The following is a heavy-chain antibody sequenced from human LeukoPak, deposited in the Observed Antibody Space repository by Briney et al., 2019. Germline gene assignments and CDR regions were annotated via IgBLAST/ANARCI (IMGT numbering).Heavy chain of an antibody. D-gene: IGHD3-3*01. CDR1: GFTFSSYS. V-gene: IGHV3-21*01. CDR3: ARRGGQSITIFGVVIEYNWFDP. Sequence: PGGSLRLSCAASGFTFSSYSMNGVRQAPGKGLEWVSSISSSSSYIYYADSVKGRFTIYRDNAKNSLYLQMNSLRAEDTAVYYCARRGGQSITIFGVVIEYNWFDPWGQGTLVTVSS. J-gene: IGHJ5*02. CDR2: ISSSSSYI.